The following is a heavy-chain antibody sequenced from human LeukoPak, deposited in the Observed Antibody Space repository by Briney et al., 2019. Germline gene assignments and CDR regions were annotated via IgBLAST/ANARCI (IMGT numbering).Heavy chain of an antibody. Sequence: GGSLRLSCAASGFTFSSYSMNWVRQAPGKGLEWVSSISSSSSYRFYADSVKGRFTISRDKAKNSLYLQINSLRAEDTAVYYFARDSGMTMVTTTSFDYWGQGTLVTVSS. V-gene: IGHV3-21*01. J-gene: IGHJ4*02. CDR2: ISSSSSYR. D-gene: IGHD4-17*01. CDR3: ARDSGMTMVTTTSFDY. CDR1: GFTFSSYS.